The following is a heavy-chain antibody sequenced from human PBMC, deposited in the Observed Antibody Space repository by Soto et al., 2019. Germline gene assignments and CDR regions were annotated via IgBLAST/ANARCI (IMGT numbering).Heavy chain of an antibody. CDR2: INHRGSA. CDR1: GASVSSTYW. D-gene: IGHD6-13*01. V-gene: IGHV4-4*02. CDR3: ARYNAASGTYYFDF. Sequence: SETLSLTCAVSGASVSSTYWWSWVRQPPGKGPEWIGEINHRGSANYNPSLKSRVTISVDISKSQFSLRLTSVTAADTAVYYCARYNAASGTYYFDFGGQGALVTVSS. J-gene: IGHJ4*02.